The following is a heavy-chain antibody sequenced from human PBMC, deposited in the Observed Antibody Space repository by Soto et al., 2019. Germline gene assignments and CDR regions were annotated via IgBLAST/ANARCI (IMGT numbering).Heavy chain of an antibody. CDR2: IYPGDSDT. CDR1: GYSFSSYW. CDR3: ARASYCSGGSCYRAWFDP. D-gene: IGHD2-15*01. Sequence: PGESLKISCRGSGYSFSSYWIGWVRQMPGKGLEWMGIIYPGDSDTRYSPSFQGQVTISADKSISTAYLQWSSLKASDTAMYYCARASYCSGGSCYRAWFDPWGQGTLVTVSS. V-gene: IGHV5-51*01. J-gene: IGHJ5*02.